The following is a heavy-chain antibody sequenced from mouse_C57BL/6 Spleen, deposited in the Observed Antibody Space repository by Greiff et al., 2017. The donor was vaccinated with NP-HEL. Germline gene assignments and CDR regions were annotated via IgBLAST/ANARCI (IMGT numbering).Heavy chain of an antibody. V-gene: IGHV5-4*01. CDR2: ISDGGSYT. D-gene: IGHD4-1*01. CDR1: GFTFSSYA. CDR3: ARDRWDGVFDY. Sequence: EVQLVESGGGLVKPGGSLKLYCAASGFTFSSYAMSWVRPTPEKRLEWVANISDGGSYTYYPDNGKGRFTISRDNAKNNLYLQMSHLKSEDTAMYYCARDRWDGVFDYWGQGTTLTVSS. J-gene: IGHJ2*01.